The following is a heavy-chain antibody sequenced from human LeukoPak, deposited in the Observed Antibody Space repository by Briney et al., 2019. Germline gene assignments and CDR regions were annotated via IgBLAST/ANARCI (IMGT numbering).Heavy chain of an antibody. V-gene: IGHV3-23*01. CDR1: GFTFSSYA. CDR2: ISGSGGST. CDR3: AVLVVAATPPIDY. J-gene: IGHJ4*02. Sequence: GGSLRLSCAASGFTFSSYAMSWVRQAPGKGLEWVSAISGSGGSTYYADSEKGRFTISRDNSKNTLYLQMNSLRAEDTAVYYCAVLVVAATPPIDYWGQGTLVTVSS. D-gene: IGHD2-15*01.